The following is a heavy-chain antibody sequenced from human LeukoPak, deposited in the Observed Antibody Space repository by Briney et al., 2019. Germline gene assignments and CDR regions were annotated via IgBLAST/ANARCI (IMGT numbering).Heavy chain of an antibody. CDR2: ISNDGNTK. J-gene: IGHJ4*02. CDR3: ASEGALHGWTSAHLDY. D-gene: IGHD6-19*01. Sequence: GRSLRLSCAASGFTFNNFAIHWARQAPGKGLEWVAVISNDGNTKHYADSVKGRFTVSRDNSKNTLYLQLNGLRRDDAALYFCASEGALHGWTSAHLDYWGQGTLVTVSS. V-gene: IGHV3-30-3*01. CDR1: GFTFNNFA.